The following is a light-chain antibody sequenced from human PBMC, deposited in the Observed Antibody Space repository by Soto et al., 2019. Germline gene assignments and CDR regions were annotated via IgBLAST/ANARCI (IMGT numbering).Light chain of an antibody. V-gene: IGKV4-1*01. Sequence: DIVMTQSPDSLAVSLGERATINCKSSQSVLSSSNNKNYLAGYQQKPGQPPELLIYWASTRESGVPDRFSGSGSGTDFTLTISSLQAEDVTVYYCQQYYSTPPTFGQGTRLEIK. CDR3: QQYYSTPPT. J-gene: IGKJ5*01. CDR1: QSVLSSSNNKNY. CDR2: WAS.